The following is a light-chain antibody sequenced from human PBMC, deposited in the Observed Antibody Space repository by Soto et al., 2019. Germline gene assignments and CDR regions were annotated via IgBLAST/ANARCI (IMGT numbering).Light chain of an antibody. J-gene: IGKJ2*01. Sequence: DIQMTQSPSTLSASVGDRVTITCRASQSIRSRLAWYQQKPGKAPKLLIYKASSLESGVPSRFSGSGSGTEFNLAISSLQPDGLANYDCQQYNSYSLAFGRGTKLEIK. CDR2: KAS. CDR3: QQYNSYSLA. V-gene: IGKV1-5*03. CDR1: QSIRSR.